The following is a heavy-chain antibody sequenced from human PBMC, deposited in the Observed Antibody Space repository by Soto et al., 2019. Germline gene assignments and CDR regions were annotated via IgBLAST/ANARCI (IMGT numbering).Heavy chain of an antibody. CDR1: GYTLTELS. V-gene: IGHV1-24*01. Sequence: GASVKVSCKVSGYTLTELSMHWVRQAPGKGLEWMGGFDPEDGETIYAQKFQGRVTMTEDTSTDTAYMELSSLRAEDTAVYYCARVPTTAVAGPHYFDNWGQGTLVTVSS. CDR2: FDPEDGET. D-gene: IGHD6-19*01. CDR3: ARVPTTAVAGPHYFDN. J-gene: IGHJ4*02.